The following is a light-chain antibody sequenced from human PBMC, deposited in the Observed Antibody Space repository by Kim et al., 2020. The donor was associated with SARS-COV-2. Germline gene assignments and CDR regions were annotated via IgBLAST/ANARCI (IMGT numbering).Light chain of an antibody. CDR3: QHYMRFPYT. CDR2: QAS. Sequence: SASVGDRVTITCRASQIITTYLAWYQQKPGKAPDLLIYQASSLQIGVPSRFSGSGSGTEFTLTINSLQPDDFATYYCQHYMRFPYTFGQGTKLEI. V-gene: IGKV1-5*03. CDR1: QIITTY. J-gene: IGKJ2*01.